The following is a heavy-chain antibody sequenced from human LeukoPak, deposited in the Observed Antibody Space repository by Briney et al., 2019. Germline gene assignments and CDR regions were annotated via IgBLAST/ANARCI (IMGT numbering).Heavy chain of an antibody. CDR2: ITSSSSFI. Sequence: GGSLRLSCAASGFTFSNYSMNSVRQAPGKGLEWVSSITSSSSFIYYADSVKGRFTISRDNAKNSLYLQMNSLRAEDTAVYYCARDLLRYCTNGVCNYYYYMDVGGKGPTVSVSS. V-gene: IGHV3-21*01. D-gene: IGHD2-8*01. CDR3: ARDLLRYCTNGVCNYYYYMDV. J-gene: IGHJ6*03. CDR1: GFTFSNYS.